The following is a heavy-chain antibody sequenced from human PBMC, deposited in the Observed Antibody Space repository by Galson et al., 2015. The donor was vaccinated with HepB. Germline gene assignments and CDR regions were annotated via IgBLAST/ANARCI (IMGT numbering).Heavy chain of an antibody. D-gene: IGHD6-19*01. Sequence: QSGAEVKKPGASVKVSCRTSGYSFPDCGLSWVRQAPGQGLEWMGWISAYYGYTRYAQKLRGRVTMTRDTSTSSVYMELRSLRSDDTAVYYCVRESETSGCVYFQYWGQGTLVTVSS. V-gene: IGHV1-18*01. CDR3: VRESETSGCVYFQY. CDR2: ISAYYGYT. CDR1: GYSFPDCG. J-gene: IGHJ1*01.